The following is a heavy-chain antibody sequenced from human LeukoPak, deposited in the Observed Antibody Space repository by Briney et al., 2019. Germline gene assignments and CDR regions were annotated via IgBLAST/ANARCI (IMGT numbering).Heavy chain of an antibody. Sequence: KPSETPSLTCTVSGGSISSGSYYWSWIRQPAGKGLEWIGRIYTSGSTNYNPSLKSRVTISVDTSKNQFSLKLSSVTAADTAVYYCARRGEDYGDYGGAFDIWGQGTMVTVSS. CDR2: IYTSGST. V-gene: IGHV4-61*02. J-gene: IGHJ3*02. D-gene: IGHD4-17*01. CDR3: ARRGEDYGDYGGAFDI. CDR1: GGSISSGSYY.